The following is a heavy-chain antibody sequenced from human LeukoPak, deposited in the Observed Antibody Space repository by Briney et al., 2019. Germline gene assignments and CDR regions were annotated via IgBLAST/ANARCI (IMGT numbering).Heavy chain of an antibody. CDR3: ARRSASGTRDY. Sequence: GSSVKVSCKASGGNFRNYGFHWVRQAPGQGLEWMGGMLPIFGTANYAQKFQGRVTITADESTSTAYMELSSLRSEDTAVYYYARRSASGTRDYWGQGTLVTVSS. V-gene: IGHV1-69*01. CDR2: MLPIFGTA. J-gene: IGHJ4*01. CDR1: GGNFRNYG.